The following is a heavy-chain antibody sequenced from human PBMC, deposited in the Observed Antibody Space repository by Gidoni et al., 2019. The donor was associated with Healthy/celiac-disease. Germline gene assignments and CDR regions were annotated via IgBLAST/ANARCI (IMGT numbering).Heavy chain of an antibody. CDR2: ISGSGGST. V-gene: IGHV3-23*01. D-gene: IGHD6-13*01. Sequence: EVQLLESGGGLVQPGGSLRLSCAASGFTFSSYAMSWVRQAPGKGLEWVSAISGSGGSTYYADSVKGRFTISRDNSKNTLYLQMNSLRAEDTAVYYCAKSGGRIAAGYSSSRGYFDYWGQGTLVTVSS. CDR3: AKSGGRIAAGYSSSRGYFDY. CDR1: GFTFSSYA. J-gene: IGHJ4*02.